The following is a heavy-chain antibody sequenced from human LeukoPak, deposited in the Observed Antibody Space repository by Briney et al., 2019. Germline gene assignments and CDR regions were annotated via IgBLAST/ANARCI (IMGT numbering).Heavy chain of an antibody. CDR1: SGSVNGGSYY. D-gene: IGHD1-14*01. CDR3: ARDPHNLNWFDP. J-gene: IGHJ5*02. CDR2: IYYSGRT. V-gene: IGHV4-61*01. Sequence: SETLSLTCTVSSGSVNGGSYYWNWIRQPPGKGLEWVGYIYYSGRTNYNPSLKSRVTISVDTSKNQFSLKLSSVTAADTAVYYCARDPHNLNWFDPWGQGTLVTVSS.